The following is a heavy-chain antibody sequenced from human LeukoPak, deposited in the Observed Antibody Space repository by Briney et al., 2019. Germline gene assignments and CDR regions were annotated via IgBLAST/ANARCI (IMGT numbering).Heavy chain of an antibody. CDR3: ARDRTGRFGSSWYRRADY. Sequence: PGESLRLSCAVSGFTFSDYYMSWIRQAPGKGLAWVSYISRSGSTIYYADSVKGRFTTSRDNAKHSLYLQITSLRAEDTAVYYCARDRTGRFGSSWYRRADYWGQGTRVTVS. CDR2: ISRSGSTI. J-gene: IGHJ4*02. V-gene: IGHV3-11*04. CDR1: GFTFSDYY. D-gene: IGHD6-13*01.